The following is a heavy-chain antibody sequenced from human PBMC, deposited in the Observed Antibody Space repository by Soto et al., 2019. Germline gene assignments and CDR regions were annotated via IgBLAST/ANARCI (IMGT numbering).Heavy chain of an antibody. CDR1: GDAFRDYA. V-gene: IGHV1-69*12. CDR3: ARGGLD. J-gene: IGHJ4*02. Sequence: QVQLVQSGAEVKRPGSSVKVSCKASGDAFRDYAFSWVRQAPGQGLEWMGGIIPMYDKTNYAQRFRGRLSITAAEPTSTTYMQLSSLRSDDTAMYYCARGGLDWGQGALVTVSS. CDR2: IIPMYDKT. D-gene: IGHD6-25*01.